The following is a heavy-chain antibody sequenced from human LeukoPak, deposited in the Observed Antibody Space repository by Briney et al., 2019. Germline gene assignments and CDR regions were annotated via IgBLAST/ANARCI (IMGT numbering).Heavy chain of an antibody. V-gene: IGHV1-18*01. D-gene: IGHD1-1*01. CDR2: ISTYSGHK. CDR3: AREELDY. Sequence: GASVKVSCKASGYSFTSYGITWVRQAPGQGPEWMGWISTYSGHKNYAQKVQDRVTMTTDTSTSTAYMELRSLRSDDTAVYYCAREELDYWGQGTLVTVSS. J-gene: IGHJ4*02. CDR1: GYSFTSYG.